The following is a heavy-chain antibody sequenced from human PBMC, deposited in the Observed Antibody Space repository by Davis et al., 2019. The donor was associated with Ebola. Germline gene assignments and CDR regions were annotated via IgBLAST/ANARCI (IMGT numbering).Heavy chain of an antibody. CDR3: ARARGMYSWIDD. Sequence: GSLRLSCTVSGGSISSYYWSWIRQPPGKGLEWIGYIYYSGSTNYNPSLKSRVTISVDTSKNHFSLKLNSVTAADTAVYYCARARGMYSWIDDWGQGTLVTVSS. J-gene: IGHJ4*02. V-gene: IGHV4-59*01. CDR1: GGSISSYY. CDR2: IYYSGST. D-gene: IGHD2-8*02.